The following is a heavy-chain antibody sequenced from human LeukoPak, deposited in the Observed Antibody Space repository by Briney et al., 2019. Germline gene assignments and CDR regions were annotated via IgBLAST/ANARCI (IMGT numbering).Heavy chain of an antibody. CDR1: GYTFTSXX. CDR3: AREKNYGDFKGDXXXGMDV. D-gene: IGHD4-17*01. Sequence: SCKXSGYTFTSXXXSWVRXXXXQXXEXMGXXXAYHGNTNYAQKLQGRVTMTTDTSTSTAYMELRSLRSDDTAVYYCAREKNYGDFKGDXXXGMDVWGQXTXVTXX. CDR2: XXAYHGNT. V-gene: IGHV1-18*01. J-gene: IGHJ6*02.